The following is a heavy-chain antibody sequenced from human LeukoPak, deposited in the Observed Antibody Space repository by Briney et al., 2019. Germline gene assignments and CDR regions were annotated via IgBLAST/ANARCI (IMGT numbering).Heavy chain of an antibody. CDR3: ARQGEMATIDY. CDR2: ISYDGSNK. Sequence: GGPLRLSCAASRFTFSSYAMHWVRQAPGKGLEWVAVISYDGSNKYYADSVKGRFTISRDNSKNTLYLQMNSLRAEDTAVYYCARQGEMATIDYWGQGTLVTVSS. CDR1: RFTFSSYA. V-gene: IGHV3-30-3*01. D-gene: IGHD5-24*01. J-gene: IGHJ4*02.